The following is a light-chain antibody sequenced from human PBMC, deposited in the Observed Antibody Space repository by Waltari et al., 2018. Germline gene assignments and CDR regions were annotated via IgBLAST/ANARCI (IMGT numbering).Light chain of an antibody. CDR1: QSVRSSY. V-gene: IGKV3-20*01. CDR3: QQYGSSLLT. Sequence: EIVLTQSPGTLSLSPGERATLSCRASQSVRSSYLAWYQQKPGQAPRLVMYGASSRATGIPDRFSGSGSGTDFTLTIRRLEPEDFAVYYCQQYGSSLLTFGGGTKEEIK. J-gene: IGKJ4*01. CDR2: GAS.